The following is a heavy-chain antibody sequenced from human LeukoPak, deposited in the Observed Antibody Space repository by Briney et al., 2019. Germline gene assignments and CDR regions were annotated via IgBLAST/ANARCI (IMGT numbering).Heavy chain of an antibody. Sequence: PGESLKISCKGSGYSFTTYWIAWVRQMPGKGLEWMGVIYPGDSDTRYSPSLQGQVTLSADKSISTAYLQWSSLKASDTAIYYCARALVGAATLSYWGQGTLVTVSS. CDR1: GYSFTTYW. CDR3: ARALVGAATLSY. D-gene: IGHD1-26*01. J-gene: IGHJ4*02. V-gene: IGHV5-51*01. CDR2: IYPGDSDT.